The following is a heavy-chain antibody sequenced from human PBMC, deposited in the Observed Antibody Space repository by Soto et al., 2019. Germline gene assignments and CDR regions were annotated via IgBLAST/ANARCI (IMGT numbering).Heavy chain of an antibody. J-gene: IGHJ6*02. CDR1: GYTFTVYY. D-gene: IGHD3-3*01. V-gene: IGHV1-2*04. Sequence: ASLKVSCKASGYTFTVYYMHWVRQAPGQGLEWMGWINPNSGGTNYAQKFQGWVTMTRDTSISTAYMELSRLRSDDTAVYYCARDHYRLRFLEWLLIPKPSHDATCDSRFTYLDVWGQGTTVTVSS. CDR2: INPNSGGT. CDR3: ARDHYRLRFLEWLLIPKPSHDATCDSRFTYLDV.